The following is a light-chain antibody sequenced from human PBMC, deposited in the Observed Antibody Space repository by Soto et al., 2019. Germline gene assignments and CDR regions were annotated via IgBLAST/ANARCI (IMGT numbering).Light chain of an antibody. CDR1: SSNIGNNY. CDR2: ENN. CDR3: GSWDSSLSVGV. J-gene: IGLJ3*02. V-gene: IGLV1-51*02. Sequence: QSVLTQPPSVSAAPGQKVTISCSGSSSNIGNNYVSWYQQLPGTAPKFLIYENNKRPSGIPDRFSGSKSGTSATLGITGLQTGDEADYYCGSWDSSLSVGVFGGGTKLTVL.